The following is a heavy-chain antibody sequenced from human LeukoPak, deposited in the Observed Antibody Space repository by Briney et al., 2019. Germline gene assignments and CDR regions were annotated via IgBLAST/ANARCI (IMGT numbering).Heavy chain of an antibody. V-gene: IGHV1-8*01. CDR1: GYTFTSYD. CDR3: ARTDIVATIYHY. J-gene: IGHJ4*02. D-gene: IGHD5-12*01. Sequence: ASVKVSCKASGYTFTSYDINWVRQATGQGLEWMGWMNPNSGNTGYAQKFQGRVTMTRNTSISTAYMELSSLRSEDTAVYYCARTDIVATIYHYWGQGTLVTVSS. CDR2: MNPNSGNT.